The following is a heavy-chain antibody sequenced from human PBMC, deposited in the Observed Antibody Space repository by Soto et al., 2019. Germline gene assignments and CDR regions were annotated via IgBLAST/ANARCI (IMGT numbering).Heavy chain of an antibody. V-gene: IGHV4-30-4*01. CDR1: GGSISSGDYY. CDR2: IYYSGST. Sequence: SETLSLTCTVSGGSISSGDYYWSWIRQPPGKGLEWIGYIYYSGSTYYNPSLKSRVTISVDTSKNQFSLKLSSVTAADTAVYYCARGVGYYDSSGYFFDYWGQGTLVTVSS. D-gene: IGHD3-22*01. J-gene: IGHJ4*02. CDR3: ARGVGYYDSSGYFFDY.